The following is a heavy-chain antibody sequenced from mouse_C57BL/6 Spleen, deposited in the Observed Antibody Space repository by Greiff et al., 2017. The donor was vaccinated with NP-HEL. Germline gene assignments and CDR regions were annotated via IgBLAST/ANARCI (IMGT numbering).Heavy chain of an antibody. CDR1: GFTFSSYG. CDR2: ISSGGSYT. D-gene: IGHD1-1*01. Sequence: EVQRVESGGDLVKPGGSLKLSCAASGFTFSSYGMSWVRQTPDKRLEWVATISSGGSYTYYPDSVKGRFTISRDNAKNTLYLQMSSLKSEDTAMYYCASITTVGYYFDYWGQGTTLTVSS. CDR3: ASITTVGYYFDY. J-gene: IGHJ2*01. V-gene: IGHV5-6*01.